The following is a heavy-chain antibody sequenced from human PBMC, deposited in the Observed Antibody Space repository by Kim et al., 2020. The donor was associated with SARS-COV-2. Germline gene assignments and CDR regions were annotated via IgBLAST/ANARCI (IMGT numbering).Heavy chain of an antibody. CDR1: GFTSSSYG. D-gene: IGHD6-13*01. V-gene: IGHV3-23*01. Sequence: GGSLRLSCAASGFTSSSYGMSWVRQAPGKGLEWVSAISNDGSNTYYADSVKGRFTISRDTSKNTLYLQMNSLRAGDTAVYYCAKRRIGAGTGMDVWGQGTTVTVSS. CDR2: ISNDGSNT. CDR3: AKRRIGAGTGMDV. J-gene: IGHJ6*02.